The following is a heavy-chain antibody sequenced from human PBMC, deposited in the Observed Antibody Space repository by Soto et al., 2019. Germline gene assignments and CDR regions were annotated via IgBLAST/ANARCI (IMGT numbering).Heavy chain of an antibody. CDR1: GFTFSSYS. D-gene: IGHD6-19*01. CDR3: ARDRIAVAESGMDV. CDR2: ISSSSSYI. J-gene: IGHJ6*02. V-gene: IGHV3-21*01. Sequence: VGSLRLSCAASGFTFSSYSMNWVRQAPGKGLEWVSSISSSSSYIYYADSVKGRFTIPRDNAKNSLYLQMNSLRAEDTAVYYCARDRIAVAESGMDVWGQGTTVTVSS.